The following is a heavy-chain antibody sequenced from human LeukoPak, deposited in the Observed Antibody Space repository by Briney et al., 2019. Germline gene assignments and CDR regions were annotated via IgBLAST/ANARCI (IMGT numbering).Heavy chain of an antibody. CDR3: ARALIVVVPAAPAFDY. V-gene: IGHV3-30-3*01. J-gene: IGHJ4*02. D-gene: IGHD2-2*01. CDR2: ISYDGGNK. Sequence: QTGGSLRLSCAASGFTFSSYAMHWVRQAPGKGLEWVAVISYDGGNKYYADSVKGRFTISRDNSKNTLYLQMNSLRAEDTAVYYCARALIVVVPAAPAFDYWGQGTLVTVSS. CDR1: GFTFSSYA.